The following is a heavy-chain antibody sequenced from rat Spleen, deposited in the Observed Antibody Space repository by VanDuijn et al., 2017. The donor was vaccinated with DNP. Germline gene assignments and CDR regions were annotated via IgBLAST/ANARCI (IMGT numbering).Heavy chain of an antibody. CDR1: GFTLNKYW. CDR2: IISSGGNT. J-gene: IGHJ2*01. Sequence: EVQLVESGGGLVQPGGSLTLSCAASGFTLNKYWMTWIRQAPGKGLEWIASIISSGGNTYYPESVKGRFTISRDDAKNSLYLQMNSLRSEDTATYYCAGRPPPTRGPFDYWGQGVTVTVSS. V-gene: IGHV5-31*01. D-gene: IGHD1-4*01. CDR3: AGRPPPTRGPFDY.